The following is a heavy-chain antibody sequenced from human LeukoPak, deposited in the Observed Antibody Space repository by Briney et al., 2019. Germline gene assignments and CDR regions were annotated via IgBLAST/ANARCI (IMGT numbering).Heavy chain of an antibody. J-gene: IGHJ6*03. CDR1: GGSINSHY. Sequence: SETLSLTCTVSGGSINSHYWNWIRQPPGKGLGWIGYIYYSGSTNYNPSLKSRVTISIHTSRKQFSLNLSSVTAADTAVYYCARGDFYYYMDVWGKGTTVTVSS. D-gene: IGHD2-21*01. CDR3: ARGDFYYYMDV. CDR2: IYYSGST. V-gene: IGHV4-59*11.